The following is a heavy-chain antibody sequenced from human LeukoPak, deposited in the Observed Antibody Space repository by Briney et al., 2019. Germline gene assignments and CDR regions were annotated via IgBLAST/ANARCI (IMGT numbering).Heavy chain of an antibody. V-gene: IGHV4-34*01. Sequence: SETLSLTCAVYGGSFSGYYWSWIRQPPGKGLEWIGEINHSGSTNYNPSLKSRVTISVDTSKNQFSLKLSSVTAADTAVYYCARVKSRGRPSLDYWGQGALVTVSS. CDR2: INHSGST. CDR3: ARVKSRGRPSLDY. CDR1: GGSFSGYY. J-gene: IGHJ4*02. D-gene: IGHD6-6*01.